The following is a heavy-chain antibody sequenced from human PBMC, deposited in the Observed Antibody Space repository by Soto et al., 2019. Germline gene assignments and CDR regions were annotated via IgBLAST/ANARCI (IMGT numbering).Heavy chain of an antibody. J-gene: IGHJ3*02. Sequence: VQLVESGGGLVQPGRSLRLSSAVSGFTFEDSAMHWVRQAPGKGLEWVSGISWDSAYIDYADSVKGRFTISSDNVKNSLYLQMNSLRAEDTASYFCAKDYGDSIRRMLFEMWGQGTMVTVSS. V-gene: IGHV3-9*01. CDR1: GFTFEDSA. CDR3: AKDYGDSIRRMLFEM. CDR2: ISWDSAYI. D-gene: IGHD4-17*01.